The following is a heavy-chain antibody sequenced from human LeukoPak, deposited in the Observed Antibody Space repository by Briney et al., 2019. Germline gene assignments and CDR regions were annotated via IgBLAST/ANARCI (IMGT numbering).Heavy chain of an antibody. V-gene: IGHV3-30*04. D-gene: IGHD6-19*01. CDR3: ARGAVAGYFDY. CDR2: ISYDGSNK. Sequence: PGRSLRLSCAASGFTFSSYAMHWVRQAPGKRLEWVAVISYDGSNKYYADSVKGRFTISRDNSKNTLYLQMNSLRAEDTAVYYCARGAVAGYFDYWGQGTLVTVSS. J-gene: IGHJ4*02. CDR1: GFTFSSYA.